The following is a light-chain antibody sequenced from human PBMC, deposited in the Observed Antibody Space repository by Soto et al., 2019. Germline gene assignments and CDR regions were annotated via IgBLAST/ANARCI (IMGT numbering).Light chain of an antibody. CDR2: DAS. CDR3: QQRSNWPPLT. Sequence: EIVLTQSPATLSWSPGERATLSCMASQSVSSYLAWYQQKPGQAPRLLLYDASNRATGIPARFSGSGSGTDFTLTISSLEPEDFAVYYCQQRSNWPPLTFGGGTKVEIK. V-gene: IGKV3-11*01. J-gene: IGKJ4*01. CDR1: QSVSSY.